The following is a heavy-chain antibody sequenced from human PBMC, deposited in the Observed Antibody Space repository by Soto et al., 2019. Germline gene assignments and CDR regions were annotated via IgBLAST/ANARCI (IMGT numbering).Heavy chain of an antibody. CDR2: IIPIFGTA. CDR3: AREITAAGTYYYGMDV. CDR1: GGTFSSYA. J-gene: IGHJ6*02. Sequence: QVQLVQSGAEVKKPGSSVKVSCKAYGGTFSSYAISWVRQAPGQGLEWMGGIIPIFGTANYAQKFQGRVTITADESTSTAYMQLSSLRSEDTAVYYCAREITAAGTYYYGMDVWGPGTTVTVSS. V-gene: IGHV1-69*01. D-gene: IGHD6-13*01.